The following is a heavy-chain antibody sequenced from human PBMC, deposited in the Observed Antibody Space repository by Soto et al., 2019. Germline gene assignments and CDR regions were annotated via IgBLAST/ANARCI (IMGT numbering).Heavy chain of an antibody. D-gene: IGHD5-12*01. CDR3: ARDRGYLDC. V-gene: IGHV3-7*01. J-gene: IGHJ4*01. CDR2: INQDGSKT. Sequence: EVQLVDSGGGLVQPGGSLRLSCAASRFTFNSYWMSWVRQAPGKGLEWVAHINQDGSKTFYVDSVKGRFTISRDNAKKSLYLQMNCLRDEDAAVYYIARDRGYLDCWGHGTLVTVSS. CDR1: RFTFNSYW.